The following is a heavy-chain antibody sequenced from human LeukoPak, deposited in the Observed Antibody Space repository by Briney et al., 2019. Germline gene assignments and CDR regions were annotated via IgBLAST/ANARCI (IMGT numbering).Heavy chain of an antibody. CDR1: GYSFTSYW. CDR3: ARRWTNYGGRYDY. J-gene: IGHJ4*02. D-gene: IGHD4-17*01. CDR2: IYPGDSDT. V-gene: IGHV5-51*01. Sequence: GESLQISFKGSGYSFTSYWIGWGRPMPGKGLGWMGIIYPGDSDTRYSPSFQGQVTISADKSISPAYLQWSSLKASDTAMYYCARRWTNYGGRYDYWGQGTLVTASS.